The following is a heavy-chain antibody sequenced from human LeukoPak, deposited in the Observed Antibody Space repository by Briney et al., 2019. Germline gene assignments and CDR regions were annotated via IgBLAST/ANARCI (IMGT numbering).Heavy chain of an antibody. Sequence: GGSLRLSCAASGFTFDDYGMSWVRQAPGEGLEWVSGINWNGGSTGYADSVKGRFTISRDNGKNSLYLQMNSLRAEDTALYYCARDAGQLLSYYYYYMDVWGKGTTVTVSS. CDR3: ARDAGQLLSYYYYYMDV. V-gene: IGHV3-20*04. J-gene: IGHJ6*03. CDR2: INWNGGST. CDR1: GFTFDDYG. D-gene: IGHD2-2*01.